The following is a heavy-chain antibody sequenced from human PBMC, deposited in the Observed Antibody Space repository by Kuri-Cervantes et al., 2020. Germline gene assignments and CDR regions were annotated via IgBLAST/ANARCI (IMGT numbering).Heavy chain of an antibody. V-gene: IGHV2-70*11. CDR1: GFSLSTSGMC. Sequence: SGPTLVKPTQTLTLTCTFSGFSLSTSGMCVSWIRQPPGKALEWLARIDWDDDKYYSTSLKTRLTISKDTSKNQVVLTMTNMDPVDTATYYCARGLERSARDWFDPWGQGTLVTVSS. CDR2: IDWDDDK. D-gene: IGHD3-3*01. J-gene: IGHJ5*02. CDR3: ARGLERSARDWFDP.